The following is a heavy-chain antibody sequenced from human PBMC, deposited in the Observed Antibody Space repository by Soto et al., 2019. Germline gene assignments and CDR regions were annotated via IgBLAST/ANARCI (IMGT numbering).Heavy chain of an antibody. CDR2: ISGGGEIT. J-gene: IGHJ4*02. CDR3: AKDLALNGGNTDGYFDY. V-gene: IGHV3-23*01. Sequence: PGGSLRVACAASGFTFSSYAMRWVRQAPGKGLACVSVISGGGEITYYADPVKGRFTTSRDNSKNTLYLQMSSLRAEDTALYYCAKDLALNGGNTDGYFDYWGQGTRVTVSS. D-gene: IGHD2-15*01. CDR1: GFTFSSYA.